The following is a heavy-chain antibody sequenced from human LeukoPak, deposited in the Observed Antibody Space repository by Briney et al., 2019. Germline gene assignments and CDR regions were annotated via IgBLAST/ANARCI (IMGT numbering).Heavy chain of an antibody. J-gene: IGHJ4*02. Sequence: PSETLSLTCTVSGGSISSYYWSWIRQPPGKGLEWIGYIYYSGSTNYNPSLKSRVTISVDTSKNQFSLKLSSVTAADTAVYYCARRTGYYDGFDYWGQGTLVTVPS. CDR3: ARRTGYYDGFDY. V-gene: IGHV4-59*01. CDR2: IYYSGST. CDR1: GGSISSYY. D-gene: IGHD3/OR15-3a*01.